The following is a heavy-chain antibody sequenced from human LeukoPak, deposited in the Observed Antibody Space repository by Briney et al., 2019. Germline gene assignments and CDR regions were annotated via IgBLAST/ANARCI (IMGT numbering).Heavy chain of an antibody. CDR3: ASGSGWLIDY. CDR2: IKQDGSEK. J-gene: IGHJ4*02. Sequence: GGSLRLSCAASGFTFSSYWMSWVRQAPGKGLEWVANIKQDGSEKYYVDSVKGRFIISRDNAKNSVYLQMNGLRAEDTSVYYCASGSGWLIDYWGQGTLVTVSS. D-gene: IGHD6-19*01. V-gene: IGHV3-7*05. CDR1: GFTFSSYW.